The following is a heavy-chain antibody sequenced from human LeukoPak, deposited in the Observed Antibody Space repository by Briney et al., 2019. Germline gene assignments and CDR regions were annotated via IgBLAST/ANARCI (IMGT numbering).Heavy chain of an antibody. Sequence: PGGSLRLSCSASGFAFSSYEMIWVRQAPGKGLEWVSVIYSGGSTYYADSVKGRFTISRHNSKNTLYLQMNSLRAEDTAVYYCARWFFKQQGLDYWGQGTLITVSS. CDR2: IYSGGST. D-gene: IGHD6-13*01. CDR1: GFAFSSYE. V-gene: IGHV3-66*01. CDR3: ARWFFKQQGLDY. J-gene: IGHJ4*02.